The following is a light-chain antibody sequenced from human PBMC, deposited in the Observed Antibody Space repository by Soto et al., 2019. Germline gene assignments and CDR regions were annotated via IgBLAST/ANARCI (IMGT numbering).Light chain of an antibody. Sequence: QSALTQPASVSGSPGQSITISCTGTSSDVGSYNLVSWYQQHPGKAPKLMIYEGSKRPSGVSNRFSGSKSGNTASLTISGLQAEDEADYYCYSYAGSSTFDLYVFGTGTKLTVL. J-gene: IGLJ1*01. CDR2: EGS. V-gene: IGLV2-23*03. CDR3: YSYAGSSTFDLYV. CDR1: SSDVGSYNL.